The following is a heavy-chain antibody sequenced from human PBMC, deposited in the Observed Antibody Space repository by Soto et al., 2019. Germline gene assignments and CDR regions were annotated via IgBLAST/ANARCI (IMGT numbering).Heavy chain of an antibody. CDR1: GGTFSSYT. Sequence: QVQLVQSGAEVKKPGSSVKVSCKASGGTFSSYTISWVRQAPGQGLEWMGRIIPILGIANYAQKFQGRVTITADKSTSTAYMERSSLRSEDTAVYYCAGGGRLGELSPGGYFDYWGQGTLVTVSS. CDR2: IIPILGIA. J-gene: IGHJ4*02. V-gene: IGHV1-69*02. CDR3: AGGGRLGELSPGGYFDY. D-gene: IGHD3-16*02.